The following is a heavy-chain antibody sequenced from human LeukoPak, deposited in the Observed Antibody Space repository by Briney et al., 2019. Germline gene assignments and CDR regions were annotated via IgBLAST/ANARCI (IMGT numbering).Heavy chain of an antibody. CDR1: GGSISSYY. CDR3: ARVTSVGATSDY. J-gene: IGHJ4*02. Sequence: PSETLSLTCTVSGGSISSYYWSWIRQPPGKGLEWIGYIYYSGSTNYNPSLKSRVTISVDTSKNQFSLKLSSVTAADTAVCYCARVTSVGATSDYWGQGTLVTVSS. V-gene: IGHV4-59*01. D-gene: IGHD1-26*01. CDR2: IYYSGST.